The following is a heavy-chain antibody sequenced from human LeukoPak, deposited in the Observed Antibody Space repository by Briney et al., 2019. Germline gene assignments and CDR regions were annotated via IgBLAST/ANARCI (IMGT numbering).Heavy chain of an antibody. V-gene: IGHV2-5*02. D-gene: IGHD5-18*01. CDR2: IYCDDDS. CDR3: AHSQVFSYGSFHDAYDI. CDR1: GVSLSTSGLA. Sequence: SGPTLVKPTQTPTLTCSLSGVSLSTSGLAVGWIRQPPGKALEWPAPIYCDDDSRSSPSLKSRLTISKYTSKNQLVLTLTNMDSVDTATYYCAHSQVFSYGSFHDAYDIWGLGMLVTVSS. J-gene: IGHJ3*02.